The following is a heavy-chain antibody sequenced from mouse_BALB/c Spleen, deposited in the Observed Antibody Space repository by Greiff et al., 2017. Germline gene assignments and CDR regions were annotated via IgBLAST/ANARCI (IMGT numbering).Heavy chain of an antibody. V-gene: IGHV1-87*01. Sequence: VQLQQSGAELARPGASVKLSCKASGYTFTSYWMQWVKQRPGQGLEWIGAIYPGDGDTRYTQKFKGKATLTADKSSSTAYMQLSSLASEDSAVYYCARLRDYYGSRAWFAYWGQGTLVTVSA. D-gene: IGHD1-1*01. J-gene: IGHJ3*01. CDR3: ARLRDYYGSRAWFAY. CDR2: IYPGDGDT. CDR1: GYTFTSYW.